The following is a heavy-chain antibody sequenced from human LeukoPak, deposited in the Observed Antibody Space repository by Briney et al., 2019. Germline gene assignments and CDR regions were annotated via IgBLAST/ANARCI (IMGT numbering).Heavy chain of an antibody. CDR3: ASGTTVVTALDY. V-gene: IGHV1-69*04. CDR2: IIPIFGIA. D-gene: IGHD4-23*01. Sequence: SVKVSCKASGGTFSSYAISWVRQAPGQGLEWMGRIIPIFGIANYAQKFQGRVTITADRSTSTAYMELSSLRSEDTAVYYCASGTTVVTALDYWGQGTLVTVSS. J-gene: IGHJ4*02. CDR1: GGTFSSYA.